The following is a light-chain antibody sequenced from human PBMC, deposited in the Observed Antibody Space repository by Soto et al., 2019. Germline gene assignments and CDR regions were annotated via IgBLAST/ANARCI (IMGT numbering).Light chain of an antibody. CDR1: QSVLYSYNNKNY. J-gene: IGKJ2*01. V-gene: IGKV4-1*01. CDR3: QQFYTTLGT. CDR2: WAS. Sequence: DIVMTQSPDSLAVSLGERATINCKSSQSVLYSYNNKNYLAWYQQKPGQPPRKLISWASARESGVPDRFSGSGSGTDFTLTISSLQAEDVAVYYCQQFYTTLGTFGQGTKLEIK.